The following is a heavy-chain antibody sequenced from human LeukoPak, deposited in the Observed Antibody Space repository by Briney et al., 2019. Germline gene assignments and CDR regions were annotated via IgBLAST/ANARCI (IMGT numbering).Heavy chain of an antibody. J-gene: IGHJ1*01. CDR3: AKDPYSSRMEYFQQ. Sequence: PGGSLRLSCAASGFTFSSYAMSWVRQAPGKGLEWVSGISGSGDNTYYADSVKGRFTISRDNSKNTLYLETSSLRIEDTAVYYCAKDPYSSRMEYFQQWGQGTLVIVSS. D-gene: IGHD3-22*01. CDR2: ISGSGDNT. V-gene: IGHV3-23*01. CDR1: GFTFSSYA.